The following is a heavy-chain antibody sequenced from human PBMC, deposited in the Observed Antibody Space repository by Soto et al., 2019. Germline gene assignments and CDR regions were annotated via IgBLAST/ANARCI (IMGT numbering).Heavy chain of an antibody. CDR1: GGSVSSYY. CDR3: ARAHTFWSGYSPVRRWFDP. D-gene: IGHD3-3*01. CDR2: IYYSGST. J-gene: IGHJ5*02. V-gene: IGHV4-59*02. Sequence: QVQLQESGPGLVKPSETLSLTCTVSGGSVSSYYWSWIRQPPGKGLEWIGYIYYSGSTNYNPSLKSRVTISVDTIKNHFSLKLSSVTAADTAVYYCARAHTFWSGYSPVRRWFDPWGQGTLVTVSS.